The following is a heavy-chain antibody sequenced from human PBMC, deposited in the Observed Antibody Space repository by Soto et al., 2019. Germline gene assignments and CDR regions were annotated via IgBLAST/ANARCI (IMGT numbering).Heavy chain of an antibody. Sequence: ETLSLTCTVSGGSITNSNWWSWVRLPPAKGLEWIGDIYHAGSTKYNPSLERRVTISVDTSNNQFALTLTSVTAADTAVYFCARGPPIVGNTTPLDSWGQGTLVTVSS. V-gene: IGHV4-4*01. D-gene: IGHD1-26*01. CDR1: GGSITNSNW. CDR2: IYHAGST. CDR3: ARGPPIVGNTTPLDS. J-gene: IGHJ4*02.